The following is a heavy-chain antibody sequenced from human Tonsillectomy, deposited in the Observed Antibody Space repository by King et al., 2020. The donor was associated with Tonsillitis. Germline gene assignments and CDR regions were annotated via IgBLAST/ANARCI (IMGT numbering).Heavy chain of an antibody. CDR2: IYNSDNT. CDR3: GRYEGGVFDL. CDR1: GGSISGGAYY. D-gene: IGHD2-15*01. Sequence: QLQESGPGLVKPSQTLSLTCTVSGGSISGGAYYWSWIRQHPVRCLEWIGYIYNSDNTYYNPSLKSRLTISVDTSQNQLSLKLRSVTAADTAVYYCGRYEGGVFDLWGQGTLVTVSS. V-gene: IGHV4-31*03. J-gene: IGHJ5*02.